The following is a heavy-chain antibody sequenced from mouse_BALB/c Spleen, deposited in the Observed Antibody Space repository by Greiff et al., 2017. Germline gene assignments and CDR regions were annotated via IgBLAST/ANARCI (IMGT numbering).Heavy chain of an antibody. CDR1: GFSLTGYG. D-gene: IGHD1-1*02. CDR2: IWGDGST. V-gene: IGHV2-6-7*01. CDR3: ARGGIMDGYFDY. Sequence: QVQLKESGPGLVAPSQSLSITCTVSGFSLTGYGVNWVRQPPGKGLEWLGMIWGDGSTDYNSALKSRLSISKDNSKSQVFLKMNSLQTDDTARYYCARGGIMDGYFDYWGQGTTLTVSS. J-gene: IGHJ2*01.